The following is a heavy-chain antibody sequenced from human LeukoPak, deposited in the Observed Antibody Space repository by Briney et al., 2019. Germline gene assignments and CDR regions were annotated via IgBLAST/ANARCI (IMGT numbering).Heavy chain of an antibody. CDR1: GFTFSSYG. J-gene: IGHJ5*02. Sequence: GRSLRLSCAASGFTFSSYGMHWARQAPGKGLEWVAVISYDGSNKYYADSVKGRFTISRDNSKNTLYLQMISLRAEDTALYYCAKCVTGWPNWFDPWGQGTLVTVSS. CDR2: ISYDGSNK. D-gene: IGHD6-19*01. CDR3: AKCVTGWPNWFDP. V-gene: IGHV3-30*18.